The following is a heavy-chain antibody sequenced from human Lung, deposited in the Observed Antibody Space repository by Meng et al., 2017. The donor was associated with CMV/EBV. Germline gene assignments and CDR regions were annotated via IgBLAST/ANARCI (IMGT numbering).Heavy chain of an antibody. V-gene: IGHV3-30*02. J-gene: IGHJ4*02. CDR3: AKDRSSSSCFDY. CDR1: GFTFNNYG. Sequence: SXKISCVASGFTFNNYGMHWVRQIPGKGLEWVAYLRYEGITKYYADSVKGRFTISRDSSKNTLYLQMNSLRDDDTAVYYCAKDRSSSSCFDYWGQGALVTVSS. CDR2: LRYEGITK. D-gene: IGHD6-6*01.